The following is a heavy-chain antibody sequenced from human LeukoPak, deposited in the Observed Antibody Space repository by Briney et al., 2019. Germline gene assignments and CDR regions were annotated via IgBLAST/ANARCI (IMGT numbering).Heavy chain of an antibody. J-gene: IGHJ4*02. CDR1: AVSISSYY. V-gene: IGHV4-59*04. CDR2: IYYSGST. D-gene: IGHD1-26*01. CDR3: ARGRPYSGGYHLDY. Sequence: PSETLSLTCTVSAVSISSYYWTWIRQPPGKGLEWIGNIYYSGSTYYNPSLKSRVTMSVDTSKNQFFLKLNSVTAADTAVYYCARGRPYSGGYHLDYWGQGTLVTVSA.